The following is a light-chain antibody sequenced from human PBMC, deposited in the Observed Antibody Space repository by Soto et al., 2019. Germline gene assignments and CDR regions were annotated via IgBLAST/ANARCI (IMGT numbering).Light chain of an antibody. Sequence: DIQMTQPPSSLSASVGDRVTITCRASQSISSDLNFYQQKPGKAPKLLIYAASNLQSGVPSRFSGSGSGTDFTLTISSLQPEDFATYYCQQSYSIPVTFGQGTKLEIK. V-gene: IGKV1-39*01. CDR1: QSISSD. J-gene: IGKJ2*01. CDR2: AAS. CDR3: QQSYSIPVT.